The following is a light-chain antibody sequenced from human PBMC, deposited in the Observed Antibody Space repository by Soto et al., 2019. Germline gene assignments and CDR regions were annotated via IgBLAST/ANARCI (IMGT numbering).Light chain of an antibody. CDR3: CSYAGSPYV. CDR1: SSDDGEYDY. Sequence: QSALTQPRSVSGSPGQSVTISCTGTSSDDGEYDYVSWYQQHPGKAPKLMIFDVSERPSGVPDRFSGSKTGNTASLTISGLQAEDEADYYCCSYAGSPYVFGTGTKVTVL. J-gene: IGLJ1*01. V-gene: IGLV2-11*01. CDR2: DVS.